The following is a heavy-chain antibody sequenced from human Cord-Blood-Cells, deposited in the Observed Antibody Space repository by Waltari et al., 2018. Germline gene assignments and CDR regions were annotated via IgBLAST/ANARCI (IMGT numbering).Heavy chain of an antibody. CDR1: GGSFRGYY. D-gene: IGHD3-22*01. J-gene: IGHJ4*02. Sequence: QVQLQQWGAGLLKPSETLSLPCAVYGGSFRGYYWRWLRQPPGKGLEWIGEIKHSGSTNYNPSLKSRVTISVDTSKNQFSLKLSSVTAADTAVYYCARGDSSGYYFDYWGQGTLVTVSS. CDR3: ARGDSSGYYFDY. CDR2: IKHSGST. V-gene: IGHV4-34*01.